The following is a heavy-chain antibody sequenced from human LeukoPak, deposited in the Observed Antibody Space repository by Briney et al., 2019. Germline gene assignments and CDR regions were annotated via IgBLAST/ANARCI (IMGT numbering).Heavy chain of an antibody. D-gene: IGHD6-19*01. CDR1: GFIFSNYW. CDR3: ARDLGSSGWSNDY. Sequence: GGSLRLSCAASGFIFSNYWMSWVRQAPGKGLEWVANIKVDGSEKFYVASVKGRFTISRDNAENSLYLQMNSLRAEDTAVYYCARDLGSSGWSNDYWGQGTLVTVSS. J-gene: IGHJ4*02. V-gene: IGHV3-7*01. CDR2: IKVDGSEK.